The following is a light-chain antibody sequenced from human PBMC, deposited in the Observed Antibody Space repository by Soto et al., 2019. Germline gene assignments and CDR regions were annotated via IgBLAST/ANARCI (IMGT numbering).Light chain of an antibody. CDR2: EVS. J-gene: IGLJ3*02. Sequence: SVLTQPASVSGSPGQSITISCTGTSSDVGGYNYVSWYQQHPGKAPKLMIYEVSNRPSGVSNRFSGSKSGNTASLTISGLQAEDEADYHCSSYTSSSTWVFGGGTQLTVL. CDR3: SSYTSSSTWV. CDR1: SSDVGGYNY. V-gene: IGLV2-14*01.